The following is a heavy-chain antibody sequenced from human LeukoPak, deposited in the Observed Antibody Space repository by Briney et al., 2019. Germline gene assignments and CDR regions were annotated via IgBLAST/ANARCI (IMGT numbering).Heavy chain of an antibody. CDR3: ARSANYDFWSGYYYYYYGMDV. D-gene: IGHD3-3*01. Sequence: GESLKISCKGSGYSFTSYWIGWVRQMPGKGLEWMGIIYPGDSDTRYSPSFQGQVTISADKPISTAYLQWSSLKASDTAMYYCARSANYDFWSGYYYYYYGMDVWGQGTTVTVSS. J-gene: IGHJ6*02. CDR1: GYSFTSYW. V-gene: IGHV5-51*04. CDR2: IYPGDSDT.